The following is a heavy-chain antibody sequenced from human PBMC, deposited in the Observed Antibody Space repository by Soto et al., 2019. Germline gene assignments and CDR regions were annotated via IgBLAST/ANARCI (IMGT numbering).Heavy chain of an antibody. CDR1: GFTFSSYS. D-gene: IGHD3-3*01. CDR3: AKEETTIFGVVIIYYGMDV. Sequence: GGSLRLSCAASGFTFSSYSMNWVRQAPGKGLEWVSAISGSGGSTYYADSVKGRFTISRDNSKNTLYLQMNSLRAEDTAVYYCAKEETTIFGVVIIYYGMDVWGQGTTVTVSS. V-gene: IGHV3-23*01. CDR2: ISGSGGST. J-gene: IGHJ6*02.